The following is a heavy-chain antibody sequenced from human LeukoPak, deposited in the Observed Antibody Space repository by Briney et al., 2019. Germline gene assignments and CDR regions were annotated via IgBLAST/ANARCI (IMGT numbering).Heavy chain of an antibody. CDR2: IYDTGST. V-gene: IGHV4-4*02. CDR1: GGSISSSNW. CDR3: ARDYGDPDYFDY. D-gene: IGHD4-17*01. J-gene: IGHJ4*02. Sequence: PSETLSLTCAVSGGSISSSNWWSWVRQPPGKGLEWIGEIYDTGSTNYNPSLKSRVTMSVDKSKNQFSLKLNSVTAADTAVYYCARDYGDPDYFDYWGQGTLVTVSS.